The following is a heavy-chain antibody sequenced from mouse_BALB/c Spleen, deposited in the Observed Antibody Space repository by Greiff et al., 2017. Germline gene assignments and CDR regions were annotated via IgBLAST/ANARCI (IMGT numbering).Heavy chain of an antibody. V-gene: IGHV5-6-3*01. CDR1: GFTFSSYG. Sequence: EVHLVESGGGLVQPGGSLKLSCAASGFTFSSYGMSWVRQTPDKRLELVATINSNGGSTYYPDSVKGRFTISRDNAKNTLYLQMSSLKSEDTAMYYCARVYRFGFAYWGQGTLVTVSA. CDR3: ARVYRFGFAY. J-gene: IGHJ3*01. CDR2: INSNGGST. D-gene: IGHD2-1*01.